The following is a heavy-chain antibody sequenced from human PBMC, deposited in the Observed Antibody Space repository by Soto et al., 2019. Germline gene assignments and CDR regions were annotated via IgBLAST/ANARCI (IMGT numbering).Heavy chain of an antibody. D-gene: IGHD1-1*01. CDR3: ARDNRWKKYSFEY. Sequence: GASVKVSCKASGGTFSSYAISLVRQAPGQGLEWMGGIIPIFGTANYAQKFQGRVTITADESTSTAYMELSSLRSEDTAVYYCARDNRWKKYSFEYWGQGTLVTVSS. V-gene: IGHV1-69*13. CDR2: IIPIFGTA. J-gene: IGHJ4*02. CDR1: GGTFSSYA.